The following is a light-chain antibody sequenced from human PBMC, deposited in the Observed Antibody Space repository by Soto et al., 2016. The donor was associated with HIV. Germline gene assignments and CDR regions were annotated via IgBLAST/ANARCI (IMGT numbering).Light chain of an antibody. CDR1: NIGTKS. CDR2: GDT. J-gene: IGLJ3*02. V-gene: IGLV3-21*02. Sequence: SYILTQPPSVSVAPGQTARIACDGNNIGTKSVHWYQRKPGQAPLLVVYGDTNRPSEIPERFSGSNSGDTATLTISRVEAGDEADYYCQVWDSGTDHRVFGGGTKLTVL. CDR3: QVWDSGTDHRV.